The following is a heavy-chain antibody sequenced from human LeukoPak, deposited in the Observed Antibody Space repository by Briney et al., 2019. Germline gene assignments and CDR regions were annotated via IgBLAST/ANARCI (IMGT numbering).Heavy chain of an antibody. D-gene: IGHD5-18*01. CDR3: ARLMKGYSYGYGTDAFDI. Sequence: SQTLSLTCTVSGVSISSGGYYWSWIRQPPGKGLEWIGYIYYSGSTNYNPSLKSRVTISVDTSKNQFSLKLSSVTAADTAVYYCARLMKGYSYGYGTDAFDIWGQGTMVTVSS. V-gene: IGHV4-61*08. J-gene: IGHJ3*02. CDR2: IYYSGST. CDR1: GVSISSGGYY.